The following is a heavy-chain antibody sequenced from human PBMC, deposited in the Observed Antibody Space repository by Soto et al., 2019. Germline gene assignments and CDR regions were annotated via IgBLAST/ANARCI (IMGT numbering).Heavy chain of an antibody. J-gene: IGHJ5*02. CDR3: AKTGGIAARPWWFDP. D-gene: IGHD6-6*01. CDR2: ISGGGVST. V-gene: IGHV3-23*01. Sequence: EVQLLESGGGLVQPGGSLRLSCAASGFTFSSYAMSWVRHAPGKGLEWVSAISGGGVSTYYADSVKGRFTISRDNSKNTRYLQMNSRRAEDTAVYYCAKTGGIAARPWWFDPWGQGTLVTVSS. CDR1: GFTFSSYA.